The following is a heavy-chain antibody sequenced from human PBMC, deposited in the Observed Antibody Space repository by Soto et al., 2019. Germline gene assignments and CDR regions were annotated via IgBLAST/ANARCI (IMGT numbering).Heavy chain of an antibody. CDR1: GGSFSGYY. CDR2: INHSGST. V-gene: IGHV4-34*01. D-gene: IGHD4-17*01. Sequence: QVQLQQWGAGLLKPSETLSLTCAVYGGSFSGYYWSWIRQPPGKGLEWIGEINHSGSTNYNPSLKSRVTISVDTSKNQFSLKLSSVTAADTAVYYCARGPYTTVTTRLGYFQHWGQGTLVTVSS. CDR3: ARGPYTTVTTRLGYFQH. J-gene: IGHJ1*01.